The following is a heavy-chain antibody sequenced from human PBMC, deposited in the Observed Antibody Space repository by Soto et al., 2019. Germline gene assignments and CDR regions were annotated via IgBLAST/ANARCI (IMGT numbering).Heavy chain of an antibody. D-gene: IGHD1-20*01. J-gene: IGHJ6*03. V-gene: IGHV1-18*01. CDR3: ARRRYNWNDYYYYMDV. CDR1: GYTFTSYG. Sequence: ASVKVSCKASGYTFTSYGISWVRQAPGQGLEWMGWISAYNGNTNYAQKLQGRVTMTTDTSTSTAYMELRSLRSDDTAVYYCARRRYNWNDYYYYMDVWGKGTTVTVSS. CDR2: ISAYNGNT.